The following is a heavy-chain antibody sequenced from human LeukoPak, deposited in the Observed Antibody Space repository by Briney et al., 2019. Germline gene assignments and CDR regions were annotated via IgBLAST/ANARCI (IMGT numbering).Heavy chain of an antibody. CDR1: GFTVSSNY. Sequence: GGPLRLSCAASGFTVSSNYMSWVRQAPGKGLEWVSVIYSGGSTYYADSVKGRFTISRDNSKNTLYLQMNSLRAEDTAVYYCAREAYYYDSSGYYEGDYWGQGTLVTVSS. CDR3: AREAYYYDSSGYYEGDY. D-gene: IGHD3-22*01. CDR2: IYSGGST. V-gene: IGHV3-53*01. J-gene: IGHJ4*02.